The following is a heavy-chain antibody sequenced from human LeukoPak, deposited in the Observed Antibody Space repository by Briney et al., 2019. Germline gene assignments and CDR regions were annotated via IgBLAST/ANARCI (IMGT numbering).Heavy chain of an antibody. Sequence: SETLSLTCAVYGGSFSGYYWSWIRQPPGKGLEWIGEINHSGSTNYNPSLKSRVTISVDTSKNQFSLKLSSVTAADTAIYYCARVTGYMIEDYFDYWGQGTLVTVSS. CDR2: INHSGST. CDR1: GGSFSGYY. CDR3: ARVTGYMIEDYFDY. V-gene: IGHV4-34*01. J-gene: IGHJ4*02. D-gene: IGHD3-22*01.